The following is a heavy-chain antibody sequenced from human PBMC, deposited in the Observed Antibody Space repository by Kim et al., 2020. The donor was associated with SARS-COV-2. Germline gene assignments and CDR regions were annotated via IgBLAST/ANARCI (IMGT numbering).Heavy chain of an antibody. CDR3: ARGQYSGYDSRGAFDY. V-gene: IGHV1-18*01. D-gene: IGHD5-12*01. CDR2: ISAYNGNT. CDR1: GYTFTSYG. Sequence: ASVKVSCKASGYTFTSYGISWVRQAPGQGLEWMGWISAYNGNTNYAQKLQGRVTMTTDTSTSTAYMELRSLRSDDTAVYYCARGQYSGYDSRGAFDYWGQGTLVTVSS. J-gene: IGHJ4*02.